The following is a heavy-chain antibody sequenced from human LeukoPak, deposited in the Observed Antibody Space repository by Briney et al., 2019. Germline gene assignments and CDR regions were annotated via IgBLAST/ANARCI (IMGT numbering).Heavy chain of an antibody. V-gene: IGHV4-39*01. D-gene: IGHD4-23*01. Sequence: KPSETLSLTCIVSGGSISSSSYYWGWIRQPPGKGLEWIGSIYYSGSTYYNPSLKSRVTISLDTSKNQFSLKLTSVTAADTSVYYCAGSPYGGDAFDIWGQGTMVTVSS. CDR3: AGSPYGGDAFDI. J-gene: IGHJ3*02. CDR2: IYYSGST. CDR1: GGSISSSSYY.